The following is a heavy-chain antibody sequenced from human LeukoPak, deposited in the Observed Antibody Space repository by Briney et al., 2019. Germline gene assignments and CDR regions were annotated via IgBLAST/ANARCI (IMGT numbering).Heavy chain of an antibody. Sequence: SETLSLTRTVSGGSISSYYWSWIRQPAGKGLEWIGRIYTSGSTNYNPSLKSRVTMSVDTSKNQFSLKLSSVTAADTAVYYCARESILTGYYLGGLNFDYWGQGTLVTVSS. CDR3: ARESILTGYYLGGLNFDY. D-gene: IGHD3-9*01. J-gene: IGHJ4*02. CDR1: GGSISSYY. CDR2: IYTSGST. V-gene: IGHV4-4*07.